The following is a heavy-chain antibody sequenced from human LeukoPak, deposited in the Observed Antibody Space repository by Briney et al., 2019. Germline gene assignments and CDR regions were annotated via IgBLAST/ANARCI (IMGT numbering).Heavy chain of an antibody. CDR1: GVSISSSSYY. CDR2: IYYSGST. CDR3: ARDLGYSGSYSVRDAFDI. Sequence: SETLSLTCTVSGVSISSSSYYWGWIRQPPGKGLEWIGSIYYSGSTYYNPSLKSRVTISVDTSKNQFSLKLSSVTAADTAVYYCARDLGYSGSYSVRDAFDIWGQGTMVTVSS. D-gene: IGHD1-26*01. J-gene: IGHJ3*02. V-gene: IGHV4-39*07.